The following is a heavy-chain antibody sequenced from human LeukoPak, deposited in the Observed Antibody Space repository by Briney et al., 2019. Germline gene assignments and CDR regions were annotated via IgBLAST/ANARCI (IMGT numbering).Heavy chain of an antibody. CDR3: AREREGYFDL. V-gene: IGHV4-38-2*02. CDR1: GYSISSGYY. J-gene: IGHJ2*01. Sequence: SETLSLTCTVSGYSISSGYYWGWIRQPPGKGLEWIGSIYHSGSTYYNPSLKSRVTISVVTSKNQFSLKLSSVTAADTAVYYCAREREGYFDLWGRGTLVTVSS. CDR2: IYHSGST.